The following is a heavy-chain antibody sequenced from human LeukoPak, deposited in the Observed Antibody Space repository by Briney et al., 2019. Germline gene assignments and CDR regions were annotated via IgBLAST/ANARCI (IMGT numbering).Heavy chain of an antibody. V-gene: IGHV3-21*01. J-gene: IGHJ5*02. CDR1: GFTFSSYS. D-gene: IGHD3-9*01. CDR3: ARENLWQGYDILTGYFGSNWFDP. Sequence: PGGSLRLSCAASGFTFSSYSMNWVRQAPGKGLEWVSSISSSSSYIYYADSVKGRFTISRDNAKNSLYLQMNSLRAEDTAVYYCARENLWQGYDILTGYFGSNWFDPWGQGTLVTVSS. CDR2: ISSSSSYI.